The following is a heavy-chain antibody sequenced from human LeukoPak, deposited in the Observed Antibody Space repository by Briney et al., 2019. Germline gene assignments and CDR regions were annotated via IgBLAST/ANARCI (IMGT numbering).Heavy chain of an antibody. CDR3: ARDRRSVAAAGTIFDP. V-gene: IGHV1-18*01. CDR2: ISAYNGNT. Sequence: ASVKVSCKASGYTFTSYGISWVRQAPGQGLEWMGWISAYNGNTNYAQKLQGRVTMTTDTSTSTAYMELRSLRSDDTAVYYCARDRRSVAAAGTIFDPWGQGTLVTVSS. D-gene: IGHD6-13*01. J-gene: IGHJ5*02. CDR1: GYTFTSYG.